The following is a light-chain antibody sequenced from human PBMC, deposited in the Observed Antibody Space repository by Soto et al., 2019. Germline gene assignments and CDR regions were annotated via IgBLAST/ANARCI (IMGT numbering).Light chain of an antibody. CDR1: QSVSSSY. V-gene: IGKV3-20*01. J-gene: IGKJ4*01. CDR3: QQYQSLT. CDR2: GAS. Sequence: IVLTQSPAILALSPGVRATLSCRASQSVSSSYLAWYQHKPGQAPRLLIHGASSRVTGIPDRFCGSGSGTDFTLTITRLEPEDFAVYYCQQYQSLTFGGGTKVDIK.